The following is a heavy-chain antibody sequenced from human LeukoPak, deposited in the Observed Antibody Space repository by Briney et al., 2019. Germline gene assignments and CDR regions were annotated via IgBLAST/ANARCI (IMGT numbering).Heavy chain of an antibody. D-gene: IGHD2-2*01. CDR3: ARDYIYSCSSTSCYLPDY. CDR1: GFTFSSYA. V-gene: IGHV3-23*01. Sequence: GGSLRLSCAASGFTFSSYAMSWVRQAPGKGLEWVSAISGSGGSTYYADSVKGRFTISRDNSKNTLYLQMNSLRAEDTAVYYCARDYIYSCSSTSCYLPDYWGQGTLVTVSS. CDR2: ISGSGGST. J-gene: IGHJ4*02.